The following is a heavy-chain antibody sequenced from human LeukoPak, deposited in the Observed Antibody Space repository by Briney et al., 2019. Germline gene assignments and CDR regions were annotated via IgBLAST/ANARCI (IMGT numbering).Heavy chain of an antibody. V-gene: IGHV4-30-2*01. CDR3: AGAQFRRIRAY. Sequence: SETLSLTCTVSGGSISSGGYYWSWIRQPPGKGLEWIGYIYHSGSTYYNPSLKSRVTISVDTSKNQFSLKLSSVTAADTAVYYCAGAQFRRIRAYWGQGTLVTVSS. D-gene: IGHD1-14*01. J-gene: IGHJ4*02. CDR1: GGSISSGGYY. CDR2: IYHSGST.